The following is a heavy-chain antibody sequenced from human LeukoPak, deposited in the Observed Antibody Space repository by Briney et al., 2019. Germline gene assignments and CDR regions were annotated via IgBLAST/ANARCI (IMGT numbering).Heavy chain of an antibody. J-gene: IGHJ5*02. Sequence: GGSLRLSCAASGFTFDDYGMSWVRQAPGKGLEWVSGINWNGGSTGYADSVKGRFTISRDNAKNSLYLQMNSLRAEDTAVYYCAKDPRALLWFGEQNWFDPWGQGTLVTVPS. CDR2: INWNGGST. CDR3: AKDPRALLWFGEQNWFDP. D-gene: IGHD3-10*01. V-gene: IGHV3-20*04. CDR1: GFTFDDYG.